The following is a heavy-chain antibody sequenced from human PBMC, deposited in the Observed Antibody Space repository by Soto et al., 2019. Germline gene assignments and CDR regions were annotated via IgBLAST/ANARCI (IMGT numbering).Heavy chain of an antibody. CDR3: AKGLTTFVFSYPYSLDH. Sequence: GGSLRLSCAASGFTFSSYEMNWVRQAPGKGLEWVSYISSSGSTIYYADSVKGRFTISRDNAKNSLYLQMKSLRGEDTVVYYVAKGLTTFVFSYPYSLDHWGQGTLVTVSS. V-gene: IGHV3-48*03. CDR2: ISSSGSTI. CDR1: GFTFSSYE. J-gene: IGHJ1*01. D-gene: IGHD3-3*01.